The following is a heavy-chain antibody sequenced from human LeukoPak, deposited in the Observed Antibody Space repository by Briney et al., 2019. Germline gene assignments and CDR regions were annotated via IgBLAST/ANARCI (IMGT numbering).Heavy chain of an antibody. D-gene: IGHD5-18*01. J-gene: IGHJ4*02. V-gene: IGHV4-59*08. CDR2: SYYSGST. CDR1: GASISSYY. Sequence: PSETLSLTCTVSGASISSYYWSWIRQPPGKGLEWIGYSYYSGSTNYNPSLRSRVTISLDTSKNQFSLKLNSVTAADTAVYYCARLPGYSCGLDCWGQGALVTVSS. CDR3: ARLPGYSCGLDC.